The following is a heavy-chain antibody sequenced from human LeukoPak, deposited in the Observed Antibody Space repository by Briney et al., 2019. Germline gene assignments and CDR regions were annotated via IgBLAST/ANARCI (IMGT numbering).Heavy chain of an antibody. V-gene: IGHV3-23*01. Sequence: GGSLRLSCAASGFTFSTYGMNWVRQAPGKGLEWVSVISGSGGNTYYADSVKGRFTISRDNSNNTLYLQMNSLRAEDTAVYYCAKLTTSWGQGTLVTVSS. CDR3: AKLTTS. CDR2: ISGSGGNT. D-gene: IGHD4-11*01. CDR1: GFTFSTYG. J-gene: IGHJ4*02.